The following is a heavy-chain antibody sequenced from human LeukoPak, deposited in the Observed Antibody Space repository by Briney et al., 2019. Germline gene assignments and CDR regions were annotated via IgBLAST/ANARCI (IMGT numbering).Heavy chain of an antibody. CDR2: IGTAGDT. D-gene: IGHD3-22*01. Sequence: GGSLRLSCAASGFTFSSYDMHWVRQATGKGLEWVSAIGTAGDTYYPGSVKGRFTISRENAKNSLYPQMNSLRAGDTAVYYCARGAYYYDSSDAFDIWGQGTMVTVSS. CDR1: GFTFSSYD. CDR3: ARGAYYYDSSDAFDI. V-gene: IGHV3-13*01. J-gene: IGHJ3*02.